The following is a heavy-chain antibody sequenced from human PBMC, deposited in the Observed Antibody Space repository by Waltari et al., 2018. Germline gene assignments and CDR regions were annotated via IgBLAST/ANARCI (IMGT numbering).Heavy chain of an antibody. V-gene: IGHV4-4*07. Sequence: QVQLQESGPGLVKPSETLSLTCTVSGGSISSYYWSWIRQPAGKGLEWIGCIYTSGSTNYNPSLKSRVTMSVDTSKNQFSLKLSSVTAADTAVYYCAREGAVAPYYYYYYMDVWGKGTTVTISS. J-gene: IGHJ6*03. CDR1: GGSISSYY. D-gene: IGHD2-15*01. CDR2: IYTSGST. CDR3: AREGAVAPYYYYYYMDV.